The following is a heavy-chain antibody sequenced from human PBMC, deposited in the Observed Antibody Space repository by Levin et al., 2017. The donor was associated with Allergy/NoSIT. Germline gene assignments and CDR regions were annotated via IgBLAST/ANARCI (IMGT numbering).Heavy chain of an antibody. D-gene: IGHD6-13*01. CDR1: GFTFSDYY. V-gene: IGHV3-11*01. CDR2: ISSSGSTI. J-gene: IGHJ5*02. Sequence: SCTASGFTFSDYYMSWIRQAPGKGLEWVSYISSSGSTIYYADSVKGRFTISRDNAKNSLYLQMNSLRAEDTAVYYCARAWTRIAAAGSWFDPWGQGTLVTVSS. CDR3: ARAWTRIAAAGSWFDP.